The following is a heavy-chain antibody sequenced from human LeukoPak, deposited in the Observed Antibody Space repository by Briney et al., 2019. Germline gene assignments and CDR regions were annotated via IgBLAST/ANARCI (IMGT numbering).Heavy chain of an antibody. V-gene: IGHV1-69*13. D-gene: IGHD4-23*01. Sequence: GASVKVSCKASGDTFSSYAISWVRQAPGQGLEWMGGIIPIFGTANYAQKFQGRVTITADESTSTAYMELSSLRSEDTAVYYCAGDYGGNLPFDYWGQGTLVTVSS. CDR2: IIPIFGTA. CDR1: GDTFSSYA. J-gene: IGHJ4*02. CDR3: AGDYGGNLPFDY.